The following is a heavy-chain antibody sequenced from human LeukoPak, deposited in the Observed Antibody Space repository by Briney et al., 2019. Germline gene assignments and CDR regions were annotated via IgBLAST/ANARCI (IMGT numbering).Heavy chain of an antibody. V-gene: IGHV1-69*06. J-gene: IGHJ4*02. CDR1: GGTFSSYA. D-gene: IGHD5-18*01. Sequence: GASVKVSCMASGGTFSSYAISWVRQAPGQGLEWMGGIIPIFGTANYAQKFQGRVTITADKSTSTAYMELSSLRSEDTAVYYCARLEDSYGIDYWGQGTLVTVSS. CDR3: ARLEDSYGIDY. CDR2: IIPIFGTA.